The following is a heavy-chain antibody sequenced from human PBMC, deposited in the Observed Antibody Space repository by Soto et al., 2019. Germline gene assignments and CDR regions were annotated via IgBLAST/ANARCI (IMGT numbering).Heavy chain of an antibody. CDR2: ISSSSSTI. CDR3: ARESIWWERSGYPRY. CDR1: VFTFSSYS. V-gene: IGHV3-48*02. Sequence: VGSLRLSCAASVFTFSSYSMNCVRHAPGKWLEWVSYISSSSSTIYYADSVKGRFTISRDNAKNSLYLQMNSLRDEDTAVYYCARESIWWERSGYPRYWGQATLVTVSS. J-gene: IGHJ4*02. D-gene: IGHD3-22*01.